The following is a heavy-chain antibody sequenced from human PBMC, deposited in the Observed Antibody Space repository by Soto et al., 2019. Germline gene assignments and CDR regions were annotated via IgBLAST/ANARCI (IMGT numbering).Heavy chain of an antibody. CDR3: ARETDQNDLLSGNHCFDP. CDR2: INHSGST. Sequence: SETLSLTCAVSGGSFTSYYWRWILQPPGKGLEWIGEINHSGSTNYNPSLKSRVTISVDTPKNQFSLKLRSVTAADTAVYYCARETDQNDLLSGNHCFDPWGQGTLVTIS. CDR1: GGSFTSYY. J-gene: IGHJ5*02. D-gene: IGHD3-10*01. V-gene: IGHV4-34*01.